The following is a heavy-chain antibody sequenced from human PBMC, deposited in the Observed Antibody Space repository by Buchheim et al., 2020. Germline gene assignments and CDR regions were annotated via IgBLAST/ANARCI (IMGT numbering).Heavy chain of an antibody. V-gene: IGHV3-48*03. CDR3: ARPRDQYFDY. CDR2: INSIGSTM. D-gene: IGHD3-10*01. J-gene: IGHJ4*02. CDR1: GFTFSSFE. Sequence: EVQLLESGGGLVQPGGSLRLSCAASGFTFSSFEMNWVRQAPGKGLEWVSYINSIGSTMYYADSVKGRFTISRDNAKNSLYLQMNSLRAEDTAVYYCARPRDQYFDYWGQGTL.